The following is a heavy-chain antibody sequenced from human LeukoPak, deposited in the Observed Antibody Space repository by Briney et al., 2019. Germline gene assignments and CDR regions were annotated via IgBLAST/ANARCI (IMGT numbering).Heavy chain of an antibody. CDR1: GGTFSSYA. Sequence: ASVKVSCKASGGTFSSYAISWVRQAPGQGLEWMGGIIPIFGTANYAQKFQGRVTITTDESTSTAYMELSRLRSDDTAVYYCARDQGDSSGSDAFDIWGQGTMVTVSS. CDR2: IIPIFGTA. V-gene: IGHV1-69*05. CDR3: ARDQGDSSGSDAFDI. D-gene: IGHD3-22*01. J-gene: IGHJ3*02.